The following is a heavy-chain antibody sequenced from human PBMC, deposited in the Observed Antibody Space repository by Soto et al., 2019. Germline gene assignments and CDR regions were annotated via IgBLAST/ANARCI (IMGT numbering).Heavy chain of an antibody. J-gene: IGHJ4*02. Sequence: VQLVESGGGLVKPGGSLRLSCAASGFTFSSYSMNWVRQAPGKGLEWVSSISSSSSYIYYADSVKGRFTISRDNAKNSLYLQMNSLRAEDTAVYYCASSSSGWYDYWGQGTLVTVSS. CDR2: ISSSSSYI. D-gene: IGHD6-19*01. CDR1: GFTFSSYS. V-gene: IGHV3-21*01. CDR3: ASSSSGWYDY.